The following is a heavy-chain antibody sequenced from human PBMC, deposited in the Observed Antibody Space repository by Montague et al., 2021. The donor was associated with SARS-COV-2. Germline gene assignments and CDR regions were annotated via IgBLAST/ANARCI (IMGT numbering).Heavy chain of an antibody. D-gene: IGHD2-2*01. Sequence: SETLSLTCAVSGDPIGNGHWWSWVRQPPGKGLEWIGEVYHTGSTNYNPSLKSRVTISVDTSKTQFSLKLNSVTAADTAVYYCARTIVVVSAASRYFDLWGRCTLVTVSS. V-gene: IGHV4-4*02. CDR3: ARTIVVVSAASRYFDL. CDR1: GDPIGNGHW. CDR2: VYHTGST. J-gene: IGHJ2*01.